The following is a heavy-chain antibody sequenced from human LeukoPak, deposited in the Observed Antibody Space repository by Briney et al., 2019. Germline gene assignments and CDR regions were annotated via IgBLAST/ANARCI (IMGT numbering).Heavy chain of an antibody. V-gene: IGHV3-7*05. Sequence: GGSLRLSCTASGFSISSYWMNWVRQAPGKGLEWVANIKKDGSETKYVDSLRGRFTISRDNAKNSVYLQMNSLRDEDTAVYYCTGGAGWLTDYWGQGTLVTVSS. CDR3: TGGAGWLTDY. J-gene: IGHJ4*02. D-gene: IGHD6-19*01. CDR2: IKKDGSET. CDR1: GFSISSYW.